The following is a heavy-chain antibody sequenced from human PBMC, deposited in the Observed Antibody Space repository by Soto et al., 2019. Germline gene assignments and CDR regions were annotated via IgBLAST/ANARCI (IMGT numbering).Heavy chain of an antibody. Sequence: QVQLVQSGAEVKKPGASVKVSCKASGYTFTSYGISWVRQAPGQGLEWMGWISAYNGNTNYAQKLQGRVTMTTDTSTSKADMELRSMRSDDTAVYYCARDQTFNGYYYDSSGYYTPSFDYWGQGTLVTVSS. D-gene: IGHD3-22*01. CDR2: ISAYNGNT. CDR3: ARDQTFNGYYYDSSGYYTPSFDY. V-gene: IGHV1-18*01. J-gene: IGHJ4*02. CDR1: GYTFTSYG.